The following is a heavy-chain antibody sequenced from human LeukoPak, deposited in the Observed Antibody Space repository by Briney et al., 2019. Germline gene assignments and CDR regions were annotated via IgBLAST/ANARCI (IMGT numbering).Heavy chain of an antibody. CDR2: ISTNNGNT. D-gene: IGHD2-8*01. Sequence: ASVRVSCKASGYTFTNYGISWVRQAPGQGLEWMGWISTNNGNTNYAQKLQGRVTMTTDTSTSTTYMELRSLRSDDKAVYYCALIPYCTTATCYYFDYWGQGTLVTVSS. CDR3: ALIPYCTTATCYYFDY. V-gene: IGHV1-18*01. J-gene: IGHJ4*02. CDR1: GYTFTNYG.